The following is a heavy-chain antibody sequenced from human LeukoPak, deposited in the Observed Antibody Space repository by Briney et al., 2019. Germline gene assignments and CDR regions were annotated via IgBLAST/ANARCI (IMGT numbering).Heavy chain of an antibody. Sequence: SETLSLTCTVSGGSICSGGYYWSWIRQHPGKGLEWIGYIYYSGSTYYNPSLKSRVTISVDTSKNQFSLKLSSVTAADTAVYYCASADLVEEGSWAFDYWGQGTLVTVSS. CDR2: IYYSGST. J-gene: IGHJ4*02. CDR1: GGSICSGGYY. CDR3: ASADLVEEGSWAFDY. V-gene: IGHV4-31*03. D-gene: IGHD2-15*01.